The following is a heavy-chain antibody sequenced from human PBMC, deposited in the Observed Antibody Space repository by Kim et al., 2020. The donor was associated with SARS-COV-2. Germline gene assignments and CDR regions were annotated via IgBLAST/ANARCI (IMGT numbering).Heavy chain of an antibody. J-gene: IGHJ4*02. D-gene: IGHD3-22*01. Sequence: AYAASVKGRFTISRDDSKNTAYLQMNSLKTEDTAVYYCTRLYSSGYYYNYWGQGTLVTVSS. V-gene: IGHV3-73*01. CDR3: TRLYSSGYYYNY.